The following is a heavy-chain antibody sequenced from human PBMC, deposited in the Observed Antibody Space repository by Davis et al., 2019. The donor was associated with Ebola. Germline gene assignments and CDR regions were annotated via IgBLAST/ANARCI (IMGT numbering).Heavy chain of an antibody. V-gene: IGHV4-59*11. CDR2: IYYSGST. CDR3: ATNTSSSAGFDS. CDR1: GVSLSSHY. J-gene: IGHJ4*02. D-gene: IGHD6-6*01. Sequence: SQTLSLTCAVSGVSLSSHYWTWIRQTPGKGLEWVGQIYYSGSTNYNPSLKSRLTISVDTSKNHFSLRLTSVTAADTAVYYCATNTSSSAGFDSWGQGTLVTVSS.